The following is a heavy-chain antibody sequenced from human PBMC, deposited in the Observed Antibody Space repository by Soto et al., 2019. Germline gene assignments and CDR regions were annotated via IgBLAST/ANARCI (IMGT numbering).Heavy chain of an antibody. CDR1: GGSISSYY. CDR2: IYYSGST. Sequence: PSETLSLTFTVPGGSISSYYWSWIRQPPGKGLEWIGYIYYSGSTNYNPSLKSRVTISVDTSKNQFSLKLSSVTAADTAVYYCARDSHTAEWLVKPDNWLDPWGQGTLVTVSS. V-gene: IGHV4-59*01. D-gene: IGHD6-19*01. J-gene: IGHJ5*02. CDR3: ARDSHTAEWLVKPDNWLDP.